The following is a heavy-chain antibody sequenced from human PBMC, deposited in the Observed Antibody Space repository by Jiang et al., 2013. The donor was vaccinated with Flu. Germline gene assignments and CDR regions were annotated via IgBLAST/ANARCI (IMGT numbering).Heavy chain of an antibody. CDR2: TYYRSKWYS. Sequence: TSQTLSLTCAISGDSVSSNSAAWNWIRQSPSRGLEWLGRTYYRSKWYSDYAVSVRGRITIIPDTSKNQFSLQLNSVTPGDTGVYSCARDVIEGSYYRAYGMDVWGPRDHGHRLL. CDR3: ARDVIEGSYYRAYGMDV. J-gene: IGHJ6*01. V-gene: IGHV6-1*01. CDR1: GDSVSSNSAA. D-gene: IGHD1-26*01.